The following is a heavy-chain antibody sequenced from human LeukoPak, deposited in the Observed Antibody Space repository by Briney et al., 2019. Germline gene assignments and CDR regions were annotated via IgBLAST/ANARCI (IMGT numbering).Heavy chain of an antibody. V-gene: IGHV1-69*04. CDR2: IIPILGIA. Sequence: SVKVSCKASGGTFSSYAISWVRQAPGQGLEWMGRIIPILGIANYAQRFKGRVTITADKSTSTAYMELSSLRSEDTAVYYCARDLDYAPAAKFDYWGQGTLVTVSS. J-gene: IGHJ4*02. CDR1: GGTFSSYA. CDR3: ARDLDYAPAAKFDY. D-gene: IGHD2-2*01.